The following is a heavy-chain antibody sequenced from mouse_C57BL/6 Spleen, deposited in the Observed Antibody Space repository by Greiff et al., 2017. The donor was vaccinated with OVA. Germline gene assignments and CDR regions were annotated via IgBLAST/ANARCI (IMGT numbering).Heavy chain of an antibody. J-gene: IGHJ4*01. CDR3: ARGDDYDDAGYYAMDY. V-gene: IGHV1-52*01. D-gene: IGHD2-4*01. CDR1: GYTFTSYW. Sequence: QVQLQQPGAELVRPGSSVKLSCKASGYTFTSYWMHWVKQRPIQGLEWIGNIDPSDSETHYNQKFKDKATLTVDKSSSTAYMQLSSLTSEDSAVYYCARGDDYDDAGYYAMDYWGQGTSVTVSS. CDR2: IDPSDSET.